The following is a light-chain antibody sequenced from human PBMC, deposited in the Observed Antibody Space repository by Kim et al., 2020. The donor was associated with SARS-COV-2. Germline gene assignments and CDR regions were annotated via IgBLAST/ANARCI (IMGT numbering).Light chain of an antibody. J-gene: IGKJ5*01. Sequence: AYIGDRVHITCKASQDISNNLNWYQQKPGNAPKLLIYDASNLETGVPSRFSGSGSGTDFTFTISSLQPEDIATYYCQQYDNLLLVFGQGTRLEIK. CDR3: QQYDNLLLV. V-gene: IGKV1-33*01. CDR1: QDISNN. CDR2: DAS.